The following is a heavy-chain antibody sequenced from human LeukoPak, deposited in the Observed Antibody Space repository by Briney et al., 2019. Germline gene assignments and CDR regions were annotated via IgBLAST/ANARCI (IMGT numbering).Heavy chain of an antibody. CDR3: AKSAGYSSGGLFDI. Sequence: GGSLRLSCAASGFIFHDYSMHWVRQVPGKGLEWVSGITWDSTGIGYADSVKGRFTISRDNAKNSLYLQMNSLRTEDMALYYCAKSAGYSSGGLFDIWGQGTMVTVSS. D-gene: IGHD6-19*01. V-gene: IGHV3-9*03. J-gene: IGHJ3*02. CDR2: ITWDSTGI. CDR1: GFIFHDYS.